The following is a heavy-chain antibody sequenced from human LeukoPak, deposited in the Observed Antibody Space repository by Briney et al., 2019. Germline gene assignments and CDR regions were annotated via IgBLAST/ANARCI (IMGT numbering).Heavy chain of an antibody. D-gene: IGHD6-6*01. CDR1: GFAFSYSE. J-gene: IGHJ6*02. CDR2: ISTTGSAI. V-gene: IGHV3-48*03. Sequence: GGSLRFSCVTSGFAFSYSEITWFRKPQGKGLEWVSYISTTGSAIYYADSLKGRFTISRDNAKNSVYLQMNSLRAEDTGIYYCARVRMSIMDVWGQGTTVTVSS. CDR3: ARVRMSIMDV.